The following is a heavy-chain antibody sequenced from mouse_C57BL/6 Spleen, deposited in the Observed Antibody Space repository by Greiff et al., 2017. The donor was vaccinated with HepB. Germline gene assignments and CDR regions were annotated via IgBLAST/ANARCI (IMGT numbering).Heavy chain of an antibody. CDR3: ARRGDSSGYYAMDY. CDR1: GYTFTSYW. D-gene: IGHD3-2*02. Sequence: QVQLQQPGAELVRPGSSVKLSCKASGYTFTSYWMDWVKQRPGQGLEWIGNIYPSDSETHYNQKFKDKATLTVDKSSSTAYMQLSSLTSEDSAVYYCARRGDSSGYYAMDYWGQGTSVTVSS. J-gene: IGHJ4*01. V-gene: IGHV1-61*01. CDR2: IYPSDSET.